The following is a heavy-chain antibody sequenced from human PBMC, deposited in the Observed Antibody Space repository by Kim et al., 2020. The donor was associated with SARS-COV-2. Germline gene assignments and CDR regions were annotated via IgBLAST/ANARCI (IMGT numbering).Heavy chain of an antibody. CDR3: VRSSGRLDV. D-gene: IGHD3-10*01. V-gene: IGHV3-74*01. Sequence: RQTPGKGPVWASHIDTDGLITNYADSVKGRFTISRDNAKNTLYLQMNSLRAEDTAVYYCVRSSGRLDVWGQGTTVTVSS. J-gene: IGHJ6*02. CDR2: IDTDGLIT.